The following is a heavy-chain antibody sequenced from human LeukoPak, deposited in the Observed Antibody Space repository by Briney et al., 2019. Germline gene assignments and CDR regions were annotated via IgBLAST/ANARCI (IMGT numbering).Heavy chain of an antibody. J-gene: IGHJ4*02. D-gene: IGHD7-27*01. V-gene: IGHV1-8*01. CDR1: GYTFTSYD. CDR2: MSPNSGNT. CDR3: VRTPPNWGADY. Sequence: GASVKVSCKASGYTFTSYDINWVRQATGQGLEWMGWMSPNSGNTGYAQKFQGRVTMTRNTAISTAYRELSSLRSEDTAVYYCVRTPPNWGADYWGQGTLVTVSS.